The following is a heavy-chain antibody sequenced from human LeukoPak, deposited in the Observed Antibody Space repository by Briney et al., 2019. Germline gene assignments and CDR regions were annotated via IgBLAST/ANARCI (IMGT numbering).Heavy chain of an antibody. CDR1: GFTFSSYG. V-gene: IGHV3-30*19. CDR2: ISYNGSNK. CDR3: ASLEGGNDAFDI. D-gene: IGHD1-1*01. J-gene: IGHJ3*02. Sequence: GGSLSLSCAASGFTFSSYGMHWVRQAPGKGLEWVAVISYNGSNKYYADSVKGRFTISRDNSKNTLYLQMNSLRAEDTAVYYCASLEGGNDAFDIWGQGTMVTVSS.